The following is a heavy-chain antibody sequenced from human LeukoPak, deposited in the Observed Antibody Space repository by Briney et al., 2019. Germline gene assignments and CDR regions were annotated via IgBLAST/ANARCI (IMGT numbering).Heavy chain of an antibody. CDR3: ARVKQLWPQVGVFDY. Sequence: SETLSLTCTVSGGSISSYYWSWIRQPPGKGLEWIGYIYYSGSTNYNPSLKSRVTISVDTSKNQFSLKLSSVTATDTAVYYCARVKQLWPQVGVFDYWGQGTLVTVSS. CDR2: IYYSGST. J-gene: IGHJ4*02. V-gene: IGHV4-59*12. D-gene: IGHD5-18*01. CDR1: GGSISSYY.